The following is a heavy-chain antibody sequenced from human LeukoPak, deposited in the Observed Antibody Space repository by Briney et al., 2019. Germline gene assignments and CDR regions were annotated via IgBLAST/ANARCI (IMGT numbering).Heavy chain of an antibody. V-gene: IGHV1-3*04. CDR1: GYTFTSYT. CDR3: ARDGSGNYPYYFDY. CDR2: VNIGNGDT. J-gene: IGHJ4*02. D-gene: IGHD3-10*01. Sequence: GASVKVSCKASGYTFTSYTMHWVRQAPGQRLEWMGWVNIGNGDTEYSQKFQGRVTFTKDTSASTAYMDLSSLRSEDTAVYYCARDGSGNYPYYFDYWGQGTLVTVSS.